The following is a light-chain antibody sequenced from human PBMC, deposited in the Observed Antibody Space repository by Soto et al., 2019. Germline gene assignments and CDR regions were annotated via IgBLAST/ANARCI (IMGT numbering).Light chain of an antibody. J-gene: IGKJ1*01. Sequence: QKNQYPSSLSASVGDRVTITCRASQSISSYLNWYQQKPGKAPKLLIYAASSLQSGVPSRFSGSGSGTDFTLTISSLQPEDFATYYCQQSYSTLWTFGQGTKVDIK. CDR3: QQSYSTLWT. V-gene: IGKV1-39*01. CDR2: AAS. CDR1: QSISSY.